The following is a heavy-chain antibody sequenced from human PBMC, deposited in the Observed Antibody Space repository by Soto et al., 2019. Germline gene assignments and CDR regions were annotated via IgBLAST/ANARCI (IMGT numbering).Heavy chain of an antibody. D-gene: IGHD2-8*01. V-gene: IGHV4-30-2*01. CDR2: IYHGST. CDR3: ARAGYCTNGVCYTPVDY. J-gene: IGHJ4*02. CDR1: GGSISSTGYS. Sequence: QLQLQESGSGLVKPSQTLSLTCAVSGGSISSTGYSWSWIRQPPGKVLEWIGYIYHGSTYYNPSLKSRVTISVDMSKNHFSLRLSSVTAADTAVYYCARAGYCTNGVCYTPVDYWGQGTLVTVSS.